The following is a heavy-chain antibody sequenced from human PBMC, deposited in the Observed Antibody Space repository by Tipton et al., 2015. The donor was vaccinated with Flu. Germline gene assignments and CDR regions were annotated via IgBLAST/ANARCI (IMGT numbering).Heavy chain of an antibody. V-gene: IGHV3-33*08. J-gene: IGHJ6*03. CDR1: GFTFSSYG. D-gene: IGHD3-3*01. CDR3: ARGQRRTIFGVAPGPYYMDV. CDR2: IWYDGSNK. Sequence: SLRLSCAASGFTFSSYGMHWVRQAPGKGLEWVAVIWYDGSNKYYADSVKGRFTISRDNSKNTLYLQMNSLRAEDTAVYYCARGQRRTIFGVAPGPYYMDVWGKGTTVTVSS.